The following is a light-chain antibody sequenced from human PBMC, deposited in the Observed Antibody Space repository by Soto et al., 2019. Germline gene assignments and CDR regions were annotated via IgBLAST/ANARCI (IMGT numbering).Light chain of an antibody. CDR3: QQYNNWPPT. V-gene: IGKV3-15*01. Sequence: EIVMTQSPATLSVSPGERATLSCRASQSVSSNLAWYQQKPGQAPRLLIYGASTRATGIPARFSGSRSGTEFTLTITSLQSEDFAVYYCQQYNNWPPTLGQGTRREIK. CDR2: GAS. CDR1: QSVSSN. J-gene: IGKJ5*01.